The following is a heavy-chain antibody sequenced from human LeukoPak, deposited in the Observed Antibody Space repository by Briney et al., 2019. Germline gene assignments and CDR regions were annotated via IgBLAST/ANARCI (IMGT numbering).Heavy chain of an antibody. Sequence: GSLRLSCAASGFTFSNYAMSWVRQAPGKGLEWVSAISGSGGSTYYADSVKGRFTISRDNSKNTLYLQMNSLRVEDTAVYYYAKGAPLSKQTGFDYWGQGTLVTVSS. J-gene: IGHJ4*02. CDR3: AKGAPLSKQTGFDY. V-gene: IGHV3-23*01. CDR1: GFTFSNYA. CDR2: ISGSGGST. D-gene: IGHD1-1*01.